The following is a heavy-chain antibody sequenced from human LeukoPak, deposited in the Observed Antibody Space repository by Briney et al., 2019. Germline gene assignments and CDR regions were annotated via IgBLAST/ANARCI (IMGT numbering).Heavy chain of an antibody. J-gene: IGHJ3*02. D-gene: IGHD3-10*01. V-gene: IGHV3-33*07. CDR1: GFTFSRYG. CDR2: IWYGGTNK. Sequence: GGSLRLSCAASGFTFSRYGMYWVRQAPGKGLEWVAVIWYGGTNKDYADSVKGRFTISRDNSKNTLYLQMNSLRAEDTAVYYCARSGSGNYGDAFDIWGQGTMVTVSS. CDR3: ARSGSGNYGDAFDI.